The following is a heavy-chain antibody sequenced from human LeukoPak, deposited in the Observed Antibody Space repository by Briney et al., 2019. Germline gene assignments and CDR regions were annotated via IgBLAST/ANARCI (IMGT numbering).Heavy chain of an antibody. CDR2: ISWNSGYV. V-gene: IGHV3-9*03. CDR3: ARGIAMTGPFGY. CDR1: GFTFDDYA. D-gene: IGHD6-19*01. J-gene: IGHJ4*02. Sequence: GRSLRLSCTDSGFTFDDYAMHWVRQAPGKGLEWVSGISWNSGYVVYVDSVKGRFTISRDNAKNSLYLQMNSLRAEDMALYFCARGIAMTGPFGYWGQGTLVTVSS.